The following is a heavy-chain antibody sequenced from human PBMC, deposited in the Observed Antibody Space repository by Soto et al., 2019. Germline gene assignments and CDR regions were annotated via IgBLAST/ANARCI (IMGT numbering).Heavy chain of an antibody. D-gene: IGHD6-13*01. J-gene: IGHJ5*02. CDR2: ISYSGST. V-gene: IGHV4-39*01. CDR1: GGSISSSTYY. CDR3: ARQPHRAWIEAVGPRGGWFDP. Sequence: QLQLQESGPGLVKPSETLSLTCTVSGGSISSSTYYWGWIRQPPGKGLDWIGSISYSGSTYHNPSLNSLVTSSVDPSKNPFSLKLISVTAADTAVYYCARQPHRAWIEAVGPRGGWFDPWGQGTLVTVSS.